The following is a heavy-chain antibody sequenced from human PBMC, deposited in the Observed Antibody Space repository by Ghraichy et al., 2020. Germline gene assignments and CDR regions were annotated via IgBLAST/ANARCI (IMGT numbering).Heavy chain of an antibody. J-gene: IGHJ4*02. CDR1: GGSISSYY. V-gene: IGHV4-59*01. Sequence: SETLSLTCTVSGGSISSYYWSWIRQPPGKGLEWIGYIYYSGSTNYNPSLKSRVTISVDTSKNQFSLKLSSVTAADTAVYYCARGTTIFGVVLDYWGQGTLVTVSS. CDR2: IYYSGST. D-gene: IGHD3-3*01. CDR3: ARGTTIFGVVLDY.